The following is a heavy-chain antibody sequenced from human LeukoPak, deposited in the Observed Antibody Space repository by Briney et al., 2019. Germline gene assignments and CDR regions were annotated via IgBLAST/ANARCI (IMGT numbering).Heavy chain of an antibody. CDR1: GFTVSSNY. J-gene: IGHJ6*02. V-gene: IGHV3-53*01. CDR2: IYSGGST. D-gene: IGHD3-3*01. Sequence: GGSLRLSCAASGFTVSSNYMSWVRQAPGKGLEWVSVIYSGGSTYYADSVKGRFTISRHNSKNTLYLQMNSLRAEDTAVYYCAKAPAGFWSGYYKSGMDVWGQGTTVTVSS. CDR3: AKAPAGFWSGYYKSGMDV.